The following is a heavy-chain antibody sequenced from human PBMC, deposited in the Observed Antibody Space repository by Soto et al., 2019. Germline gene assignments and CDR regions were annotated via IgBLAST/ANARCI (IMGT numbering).Heavy chain of an antibody. D-gene: IGHD6-6*01. CDR1: GFTFDDYA. J-gene: IGHJ4*02. CDR2: ISWNGGSI. V-gene: IGHV3-9*01. Sequence: EVQLVESGGGLVQPGRSLRLSCAASGFTFDDYAMHWVRQAPGKGLEWVSGISWNGGSIGYADSVKGRFTISRDNAKNSLYLQMNSLRAEDTALYYCAKDSEGEVWCSSSYGVDYWGQGTLVTVSS. CDR3: AKDSEGEVWCSSSYGVDY.